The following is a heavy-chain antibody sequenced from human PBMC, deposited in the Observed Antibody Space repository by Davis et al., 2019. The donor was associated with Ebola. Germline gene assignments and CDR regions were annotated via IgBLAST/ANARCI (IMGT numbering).Heavy chain of an antibody. V-gene: IGHV1-3*01. D-gene: IGHD2-15*01. CDR3: ARVMAWWEQRGY. J-gene: IGHJ4*02. Sequence: KFQGRVTITRDTSASTAYMELSSLRSEDTAVYYCARVMAWWEQRGYWGQGTLVTVSS.